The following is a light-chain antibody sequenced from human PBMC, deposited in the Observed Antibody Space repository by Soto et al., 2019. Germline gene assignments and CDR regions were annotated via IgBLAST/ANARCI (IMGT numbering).Light chain of an antibody. CDR2: GAS. Sequence: EIVMTQSPATLSVSPGERATLSCRASQSVSSNLAWYQQKPGQAPRLLISGASTRATGVPARFSGSGSGTDFTLTISRLEPEDFAVYYCQQYGSSGTFGQGTKVDIK. CDR1: QSVSSN. CDR3: QQYGSSGT. V-gene: IGKV3-15*01. J-gene: IGKJ1*01.